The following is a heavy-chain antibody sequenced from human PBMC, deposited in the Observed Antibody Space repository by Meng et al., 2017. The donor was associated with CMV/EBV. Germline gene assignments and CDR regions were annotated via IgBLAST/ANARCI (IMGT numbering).Heavy chain of an antibody. V-gene: IGHV3-9*01. D-gene: IGHD3-22*01. CDR3: VKDGFSYQSSGGTFES. CDR2: LNWNSNHI. CDR1: GFIFDDYS. Sequence: SLRLSCAVSGFIFDDYSMRWVRQAPGKGPEWLLSLNWNSNHIGQAESVKGRFAISRDNAKNSLYLQMNSLRVEDTAVYYCVKDGFSYQSSGGTFESWGQGTRVTVSS. J-gene: IGHJ4*02.